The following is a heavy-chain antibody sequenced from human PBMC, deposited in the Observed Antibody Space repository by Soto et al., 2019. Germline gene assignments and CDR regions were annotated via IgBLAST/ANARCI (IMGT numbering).Heavy chain of an antibody. CDR1: GGSISSYY. V-gene: IGHV4-59*01. CDR3: ARVREYCSSTSCSYYYYGMDV. CDR2: IYYSGST. Sequence: QVQLQESGPGLVKPSETLSLTCTVSGGSISSYYWSWIRQPPGKGLEWIGYIYYSGSTNYNPSLKSRVTISVDTSKNQFSLKLSSVTAADTAVYYCARVREYCSSTSCSYYYYGMDVW. D-gene: IGHD2-2*01. J-gene: IGHJ6*01.